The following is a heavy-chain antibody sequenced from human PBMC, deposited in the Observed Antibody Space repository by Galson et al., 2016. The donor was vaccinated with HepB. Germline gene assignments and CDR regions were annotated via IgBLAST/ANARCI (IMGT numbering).Heavy chain of an antibody. V-gene: IGHV3-48*02. J-gene: IGHJ4*02. D-gene: IGHD1-14*01. CDR1: GFTFSGYN. CDR2: TSSGSSAI. CDR3: ARDGNHGYDMDY. Sequence: SLRLSCAASGFTFSGYNMDWVRQAPGKGLEWVSYTSSGSSAIYYADSVKGRFTISRDNAKNSLYLQMNSLRDEDTAIYFCARDGNHGYDMDYWGQGTLVTVSS.